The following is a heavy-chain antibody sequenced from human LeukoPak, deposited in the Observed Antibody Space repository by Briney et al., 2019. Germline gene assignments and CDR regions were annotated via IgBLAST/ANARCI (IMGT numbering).Heavy chain of an antibody. V-gene: IGHV3-20*04. Sequence: GGSLRLSCAAPGFTFDDYGMTWVRQAPGKGLEWGSGINWTSGSTAYADSVKGRFTIYRDNAKNSLYLQMNSLRAEDTALYYCARLRVVWDLDDAFDIWGQGTMVIVSS. J-gene: IGHJ3*02. CDR2: INWTSGST. D-gene: IGHD1-26*01. CDR3: ARLRVVWDLDDAFDI. CDR1: GFTFDDYG.